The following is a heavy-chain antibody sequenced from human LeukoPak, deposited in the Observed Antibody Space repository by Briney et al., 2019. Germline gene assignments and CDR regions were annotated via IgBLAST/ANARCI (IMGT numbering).Heavy chain of an antibody. Sequence: GASVKVSCKASGGTFSSYAISWVRQAPGQGLEWMGGIIPIFGTANYAQKFQGRVTITTDESTSTAYMELSSLRSEDTAVYYCARGHKQQLHYYYYGMDVWGQGTTVTVSS. CDR2: IIPIFGTA. CDR3: ARGHKQQLHYYYYGMDV. J-gene: IGHJ6*02. V-gene: IGHV1-69*05. D-gene: IGHD6-13*01. CDR1: GGTFSSYA.